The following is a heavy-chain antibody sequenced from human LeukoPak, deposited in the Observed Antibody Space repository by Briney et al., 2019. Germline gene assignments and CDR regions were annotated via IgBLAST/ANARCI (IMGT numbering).Heavy chain of an antibody. D-gene: IGHD4-11*01. V-gene: IGHV1-3*03. CDR1: GYTFTSYA. Sequence: ASVKVSCKASGYTFTSYAMHWVRQAPGQRLEWMGWINAGNGNTKYSQEFQGRVTITRDTSASTAYMELSSLRSEDTAVYYCARSNYASLGTANYYYYYMDVWGKGTTVTVSS. J-gene: IGHJ6*03. CDR3: ARSNYASLGTANYYYYYMDV. CDR2: INAGNGNT.